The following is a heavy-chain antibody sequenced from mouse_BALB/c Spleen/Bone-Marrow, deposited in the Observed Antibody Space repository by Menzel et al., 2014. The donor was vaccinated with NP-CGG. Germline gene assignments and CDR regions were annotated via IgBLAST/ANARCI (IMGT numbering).Heavy chain of an antibody. CDR3: ARRDDYDGLFAY. D-gene: IGHD2-4*01. CDR1: GFDFSRYW. V-gene: IGHV4-1*02. CDR2: INPDSSTI. J-gene: IGHJ3*01. Sequence: EVKLMESGGGLVQPGGSLKLSCAASGFDFSRYWMSWVRQAPGKGLEWIGEINPDSSTINYTPSLKDKFIISRDNAKNTLYLQMSEVRSEDTALYYCARRDDYDGLFAYWGQGTLVTVSA.